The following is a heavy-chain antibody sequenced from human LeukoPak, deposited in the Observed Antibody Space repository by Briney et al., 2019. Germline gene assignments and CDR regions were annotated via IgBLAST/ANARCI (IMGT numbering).Heavy chain of an antibody. CDR1: GGTFSRFT. D-gene: IGHD4-23*01. CDR2: ITPIFGTA. Sequence: SVKVSCKASGGTFSRFTISWVRQAPGRGFEWMGGITPIFGTANFAQKFQGRVSITADGSTSTAFMELSSLRSEDTAVYYCARSLYGGNSARFDYWGQGTLVTVSS. CDR3: ARSLYGGNSARFDY. V-gene: IGHV1-69*13. J-gene: IGHJ4*02.